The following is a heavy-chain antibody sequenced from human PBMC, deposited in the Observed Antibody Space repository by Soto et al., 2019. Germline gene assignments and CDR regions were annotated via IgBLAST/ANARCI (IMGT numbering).Heavy chain of an antibody. V-gene: IGHV3-11*01. CDR1: GFTFSDYY. D-gene: IGHD4-17*01. J-gene: IGHJ4*02. CDR3: AGGLGFGTVKSAKY. Sequence: QVQLVESGGGLVKPGGSLRLSCAASGFTFSDYYMRWLRQDPGKGLQWVSYISSSGSTIYYADSVKGRFTISRDNAKTSLYLQMNSLRDEDTVVYYCAGGLGFGTVKSAKYWGQGTLVTVSS. CDR2: ISSSGSTI.